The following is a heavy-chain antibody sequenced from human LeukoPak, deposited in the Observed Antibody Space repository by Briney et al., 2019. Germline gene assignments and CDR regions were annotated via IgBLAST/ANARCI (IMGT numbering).Heavy chain of an antibody. D-gene: IGHD4-17*01. CDR2: INSNGGST. J-gene: IGHJ5*02. Sequence: GGSLRLSCSASEFTFSNYAMHWVRQAPGKGLEYVSSINSNGGSTYYADSVKDRFIISRDNAKNTLYLQMSSLRAEDTAVYYCARARDYGDYVNWFDPWGQGTLVTVSS. CDR3: ARARDYGDYVNWFDP. CDR1: EFTFSNYA. V-gene: IGHV3-64*04.